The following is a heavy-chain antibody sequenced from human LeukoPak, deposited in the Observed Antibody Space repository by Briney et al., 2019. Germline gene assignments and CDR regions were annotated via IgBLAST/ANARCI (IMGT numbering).Heavy chain of an antibody. CDR3: ARHQNVGATSPFDY. D-gene: IGHD1-26*01. CDR1: GCNFPNYW. Sequence: GESLKISCKGSGCNFPNYWIAWVRQLPGKGLEWMGIVYLGDSDTRYSPSFQGQVTISADKSISTAYVQWSSLKASDSAMDYCARHQNVGATSPFDYWGQGTLVTVSS. CDR2: VYLGDSDT. J-gene: IGHJ4*02. V-gene: IGHV5-51*01.